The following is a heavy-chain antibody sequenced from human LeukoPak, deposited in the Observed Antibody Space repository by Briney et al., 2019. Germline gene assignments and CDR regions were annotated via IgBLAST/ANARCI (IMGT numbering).Heavy chain of an antibody. D-gene: IGHD2-15*01. CDR2: ISSSSDHI. Sequence: GGSLRLSCAASGFTFSSCSMNWVRQAPGKGLEWVACISSSSDHIYYADSVKGRLTISRDNAKSSLYLQMNSLRAEDTAVYYCATRYCSGSSCYALDHWGQGTLVTVSS. CDR1: GFTFSSCS. V-gene: IGHV3-21*01. CDR3: ATRYCSGSSCYALDH. J-gene: IGHJ4*01.